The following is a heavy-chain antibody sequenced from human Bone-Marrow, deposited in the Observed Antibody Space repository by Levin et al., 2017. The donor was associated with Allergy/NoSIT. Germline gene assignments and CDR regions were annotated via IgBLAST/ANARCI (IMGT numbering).Heavy chain of an antibody. D-gene: IGHD2-2*01. CDR2: INPDGSVK. CDR1: GFTFSDYW. J-gene: IGHJ4*02. CDR3: ARDPAYAAFDY. V-gene: IGHV3-7*01. Sequence: GGSLRLSCAASGFTFSDYWMDWVRQAPGQGLEWVGSINPDGSVKDYVDSVKGRFIISRDNAKNSLFLQLNSLRVEDTAIYYCARDPAYAAFDYWGQGTLATVSS.